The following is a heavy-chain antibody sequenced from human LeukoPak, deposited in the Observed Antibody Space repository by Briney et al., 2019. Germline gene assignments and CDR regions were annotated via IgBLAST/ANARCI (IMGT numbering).Heavy chain of an antibody. D-gene: IGHD3-10*01. J-gene: IGHJ6*02. CDR3: AKLTGSGSYYIYYYGMDV. CDR2: ISSSSSYI. Sequence: PGGSLRLSCAASGFTFSSYSMNWVRQAPGKGLEWVSSISSSSSYIYYADSVKGRFTISRDNAKNSLYLQMNSLRAEDTAVYYCAKLTGSGSYYIYYYGMDVWGQGTTVTVSS. CDR1: GFTFSSYS. V-gene: IGHV3-21*04.